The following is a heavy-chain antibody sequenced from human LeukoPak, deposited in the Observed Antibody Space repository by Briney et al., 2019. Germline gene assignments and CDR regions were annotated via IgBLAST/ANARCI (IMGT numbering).Heavy chain of an antibody. J-gene: IGHJ5*02. CDR1: GYSFTSYW. D-gene: IGHD3-10*01. CDR2: IYPGDSDT. CDR3: ARAYGSGSYYNWFDP. V-gene: IGHV5-51*01. Sequence: GESLKISCKGSGYSFTSYWIGRVRQMPGKGLEWMGIIYPGDSDTRYSPSFQGQVTISADKSISTAYLQWSSLKASDTAMYYCARAYGSGSYYNWFDPWGQGTLVTVSS.